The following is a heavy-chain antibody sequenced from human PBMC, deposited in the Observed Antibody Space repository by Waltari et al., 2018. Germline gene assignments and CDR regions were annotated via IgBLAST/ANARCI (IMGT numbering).Heavy chain of an antibody. Sequence: QVQLQESGPGLVKPSETLSLTCTVSGGSISSYYWSWIRQPPGTGLEWIGYLYYSGSTNYNPSLKSRVTISVDTSKNQFSLKLSAVTAADTAVYYCARRQGGYYDSSGYVGGGAVDIWGQGTMVTVSS. J-gene: IGHJ3*02. CDR2: LYYSGST. CDR3: ARRQGGYYDSSGYVGGGAVDI. CDR1: GGSISSYY. V-gene: IGHV4-59*01. D-gene: IGHD3-22*01.